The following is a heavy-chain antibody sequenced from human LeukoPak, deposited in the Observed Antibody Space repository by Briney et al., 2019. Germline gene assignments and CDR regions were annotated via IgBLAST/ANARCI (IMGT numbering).Heavy chain of an antibody. CDR2: ISYDGSNK. Sequence: PGGSLRLSCAASGFTFSGYGMHWVRQAPGKGLEWVAVISYDGSNKYYADSVKGRFTISRDNSKNTLYLQMNSLRAEDTAVYYCAKDPLLHGSGSVAFDIWGQGTMVTVSS. J-gene: IGHJ3*02. D-gene: IGHD3-10*01. CDR1: GFTFSGYG. CDR3: AKDPLLHGSGSVAFDI. V-gene: IGHV3-30*18.